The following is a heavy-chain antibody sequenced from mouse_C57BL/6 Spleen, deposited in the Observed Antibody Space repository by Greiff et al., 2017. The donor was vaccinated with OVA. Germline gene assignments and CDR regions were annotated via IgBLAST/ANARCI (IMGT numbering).Heavy chain of an antibody. J-gene: IGHJ2*01. Sequence: QVQLQQSGAELARPGASVKMSCKASGYTFTSYTMHWVKQRPGQGLEWIGYINPSSGYTKYNQKFKDKATLTADKSSSTAYMQLSSLTSEDSAVYYCARSDGNPCDYWGQGTTLTVSS. CDR1: GYTFTSYT. D-gene: IGHD2-1*01. CDR3: ARSDGNPCDY. CDR2: INPSSGYT. V-gene: IGHV1-4*01.